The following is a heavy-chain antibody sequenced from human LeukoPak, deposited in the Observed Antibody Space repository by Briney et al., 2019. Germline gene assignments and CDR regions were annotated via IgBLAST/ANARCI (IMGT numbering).Heavy chain of an antibody. Sequence: GASVKASCKASGGTFSSYAISWVRQAPGQGLEWMGRIIPIFGTANYAQKFQGRVTITTDESTSTAYMELSSLRSEDTAVYYCARVPPVNPNWFDPWGQGTLVTVSS. CDR2: IIPIFGTA. CDR3: ARVPPVNPNWFDP. CDR1: GGTFSSYA. J-gene: IGHJ5*02. V-gene: IGHV1-69*05.